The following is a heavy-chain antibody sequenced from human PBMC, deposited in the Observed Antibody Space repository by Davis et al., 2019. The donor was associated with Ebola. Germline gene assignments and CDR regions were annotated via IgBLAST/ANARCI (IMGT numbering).Heavy chain of an antibody. Sequence: ASVTVSCKASGYTFTSYVIHWVRQAPGQRLEWMGWINAYNGNTMSSQKFQGRVTITRDTSASTAYMELSSLRSEDTALYYCARLSSTWSSLYGMDVWGQGTTVTVSS. V-gene: IGHV1-3*01. CDR2: INAYNGNT. CDR3: ARLSSTWSSLYGMDV. D-gene: IGHD6-13*01. J-gene: IGHJ6*02. CDR1: GYTFTSYV.